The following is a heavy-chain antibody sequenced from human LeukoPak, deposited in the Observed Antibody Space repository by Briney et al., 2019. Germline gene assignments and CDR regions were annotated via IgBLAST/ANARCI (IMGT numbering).Heavy chain of an antibody. CDR3: ARVIVVVAATTRYYFDY. J-gene: IGHJ4*02. CDR2: IYHSGST. Sequence: PSETLSLTCAVSGGSISSSNWWSWVSQPPGKGLEWIGEIYHSGSTNYNPSLKSRVTISVDKSKNQFSLKLSSVTAADTAVYYFARVIVVVAATTRYYFDYWGQGTLATVSS. D-gene: IGHD2-15*01. V-gene: IGHV4-4*02. CDR1: GGSISSSNW.